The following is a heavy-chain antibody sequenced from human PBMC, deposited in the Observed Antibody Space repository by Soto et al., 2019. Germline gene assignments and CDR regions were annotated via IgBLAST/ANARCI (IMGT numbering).Heavy chain of an antibody. J-gene: IGHJ6*02. CDR1: GFTFSSYA. V-gene: IGHV3-23*01. D-gene: IGHD6-6*01. Sequence: GGSLRLSCAASGFTFSSYAMSWVRQAPGEGLEWVSAISGSGGSTYYADSVKGRFTISRDNSKNTLYLQMNSLRAEDTAVYYCAKGSSSSSLSLYYYYGMDVWGQGTTVTVSS. CDR2: ISGSGGST. CDR3: AKGSSSSSLSLYYYYGMDV.